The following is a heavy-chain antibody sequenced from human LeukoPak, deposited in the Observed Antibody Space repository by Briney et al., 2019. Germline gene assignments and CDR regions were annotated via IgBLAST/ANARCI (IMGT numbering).Heavy chain of an antibody. CDR1: GGSFSGYY. J-gene: IGHJ6*02. Sequence: SETLSLTCAVYGGSFSGYYWSWIRQPPGKGLEWIGEINHSGSTNYNPSLKSRVTISVDTSKNQFSLKLSSVTAADTAVYYCARGLRQLVRVYYYYGMDVWGQGTTVTVSS. CDR2: INHSGST. D-gene: IGHD6-6*01. V-gene: IGHV4-34*01. CDR3: ARGLRQLVRVYYYYGMDV.